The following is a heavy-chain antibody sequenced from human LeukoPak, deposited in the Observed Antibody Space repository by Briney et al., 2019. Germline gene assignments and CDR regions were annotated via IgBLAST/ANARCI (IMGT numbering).Heavy chain of an antibody. J-gene: IGHJ4*02. CDR3: ATSGKYHVYYFDY. CDR2: STYSVVT. Sequence: PSETLSLTCTVSGGSITSNYWNWIRQSPGKGLEWIGYSTYSVVTNYNPSLKSRVTISVDTSKNQVSLKLTSVTAADTAVYYCATSGKYHVYYFDYWGQGTLVTVSS. CDR1: GGSITSNY. V-gene: IGHV4-59*08. D-gene: IGHD1-1*01.